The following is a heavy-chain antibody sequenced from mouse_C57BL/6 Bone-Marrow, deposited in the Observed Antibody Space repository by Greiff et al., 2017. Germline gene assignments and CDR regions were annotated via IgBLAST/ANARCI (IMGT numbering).Heavy chain of an antibody. CDR3: AREGVLRAWFAY. V-gene: IGHV1-80*01. CDR2: IYPGDGDT. CDR1: GYAFRRYW. Sequence: VQLKVSGAELVKPGASVKISCKASGYAFRRYWMNWVKQRPGKGLAWIGQIYPGDGDTNYNGKFKGKATLTADKSSSTAYMQLSSLTSEDSAVYFGAREGVLRAWFAYWGQGSVVTVSA. D-gene: IGHD1-1*01. J-gene: IGHJ3*01.